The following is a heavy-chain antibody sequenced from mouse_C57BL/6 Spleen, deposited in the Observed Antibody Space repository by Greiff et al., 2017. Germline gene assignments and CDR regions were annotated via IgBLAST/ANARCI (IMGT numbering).Heavy chain of an antibody. CDR3: ALRGC. J-gene: IGHJ2*01. D-gene: IGHD3-3*01. CDR1: GYTFTSYW. Sequence: QVQLKQPGAELVMPGASVKLSCKASGYTFTSYWMHWVKQRPGQGLEWIGEIDPSDSYTNYNQKFKGKSTLTVDKSSSTAYMQLSSLTSEDSAVYYCALRGCWGKGTTLTVSS. V-gene: IGHV1-69*01. CDR2: IDPSDSYT.